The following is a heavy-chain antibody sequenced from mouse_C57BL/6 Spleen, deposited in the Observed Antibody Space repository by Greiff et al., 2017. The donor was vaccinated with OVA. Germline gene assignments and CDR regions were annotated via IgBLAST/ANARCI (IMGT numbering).Heavy chain of an antibody. CDR3: ARWTFYYGSSYEAMDY. CDR1: GYTFTDYN. Sequence: VQLQQSGPELVKPGASVKIPCKASGYTFTDYNMDWVKQSHGKSLEWIGDINPNNGGTIYNQKFKGKATLTVDKSSSTAYMELRSLTSEDTAVYYCARWTFYYGSSYEAMDYWGQGTSVTVSS. CDR2: INPNNGGT. J-gene: IGHJ4*01. D-gene: IGHD1-1*01. V-gene: IGHV1-18*01.